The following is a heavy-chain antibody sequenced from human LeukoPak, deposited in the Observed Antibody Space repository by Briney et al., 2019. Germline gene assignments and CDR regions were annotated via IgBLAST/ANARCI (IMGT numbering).Heavy chain of an antibody. D-gene: IGHD3-22*01. Sequence: GGSLRLSCAASGFTFSYYGMNWVRQAPGKGLEWVSGVTGSGTSTYYADSVRGRFTISRDNSKSTLYLQMNSLRAEDTAVYYCAKSVFDSSGDPYMDVWGKGTTVTISS. CDR3: AKSVFDSSGDPYMDV. CDR1: GFTFSYYG. CDR2: VTGSGTST. V-gene: IGHV3-23*01. J-gene: IGHJ6*03.